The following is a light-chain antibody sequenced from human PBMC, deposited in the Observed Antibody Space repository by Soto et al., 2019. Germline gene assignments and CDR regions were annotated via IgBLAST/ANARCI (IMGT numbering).Light chain of an antibody. J-gene: IGKJ2*01. CDR3: QHYNNLPPMYT. CDR2: GAS. V-gene: IGKV3-15*01. Sequence: EIVMTQSPATLSVSPGERATLSCRASQSVSSNLAWYQQKPGQAPRLLIYGASTRATGIPARFSGSGSGTEFTLTISSLQSEDFAVYYCQHYNNLPPMYTFGQGTKLEIK. CDR1: QSVSSN.